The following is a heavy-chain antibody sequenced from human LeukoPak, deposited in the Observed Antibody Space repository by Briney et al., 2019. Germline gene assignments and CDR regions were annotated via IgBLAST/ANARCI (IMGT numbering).Heavy chain of an antibody. Sequence: SGESLKISCKGSGYSFTSYWIAWVRQMPGKDLEWMGIIYPGDSDTRYSPSFQGQVTISADKSISTAYLQWSSLKASDTAMYYCARGQTATSRTIDYWGQGNLVTVSS. J-gene: IGHJ4*02. CDR3: ARGQTATSRTIDY. CDR1: GYSFTSYW. D-gene: IGHD1-1*01. CDR2: IYPGDSDT. V-gene: IGHV5-51*01.